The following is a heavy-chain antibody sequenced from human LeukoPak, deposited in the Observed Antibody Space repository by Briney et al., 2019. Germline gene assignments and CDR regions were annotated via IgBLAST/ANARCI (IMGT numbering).Heavy chain of an antibody. D-gene: IGHD6-13*01. CDR3: ARVHSSSWYVGNWFDS. Sequence: PGGSLRLSCAASGFTFSSYSMNWVRQAPGKGLEWVSSISSSSSYIYYADSVKGRFTISRDNAKNSLYLQMNSLRAEDTAVYYCARVHSSSWYVGNWFDSWGQGTLVTVSS. J-gene: IGHJ5*01. CDR2: ISSSSSYI. CDR1: GFTFSSYS. V-gene: IGHV3-21*01.